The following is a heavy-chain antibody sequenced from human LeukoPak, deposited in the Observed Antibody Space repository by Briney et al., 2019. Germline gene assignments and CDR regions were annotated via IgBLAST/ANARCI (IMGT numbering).Heavy chain of an antibody. J-gene: IGHJ5*02. CDR2: INPNSGGT. Sequence: ASVKVSCKASGYTFTGYYMHWVRQAPGQGLEWMGWINPNSGGTNYAQKFQGRVTMTRNTSISTAYMELSSLRSEDTAVYYCARGGLQFLYDYSFDPWGQGTLVTVSS. D-gene: IGHD3-10*01. CDR1: GYTFTGYY. CDR3: ARGGLQFLYDYSFDP. V-gene: IGHV1-2*02.